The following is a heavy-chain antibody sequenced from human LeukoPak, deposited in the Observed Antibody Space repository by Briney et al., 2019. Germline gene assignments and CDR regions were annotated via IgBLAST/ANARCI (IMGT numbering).Heavy chain of an antibody. J-gene: IGHJ1*01. V-gene: IGHV5-51*01. CDR3: ARHTGEGSHFQH. CDR1: GYTFTNYW. Sequence: GESLKISCKASGYTFTNYWIGWVRQMPGKGLEWMGIIYPGDSDTRYSPSFRGQVIISADKSIRTAYLQWTSLKASDTTMYYCARHTGEGSHFQHWGQGSLVTVSS. CDR2: IYPGDSDT. D-gene: IGHD3-16*01.